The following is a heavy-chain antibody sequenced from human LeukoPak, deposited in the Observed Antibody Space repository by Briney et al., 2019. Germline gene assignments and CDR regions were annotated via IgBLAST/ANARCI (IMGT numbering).Heavy chain of an antibody. J-gene: IGHJ4*02. D-gene: IGHD6-13*01. CDR2: ISYDGSNK. Sequence: GGSLRLSCAASGFTFSSYAMHWVRQAPGKGLEWVAVISYDGSNKYYADSVKGRFTISRDNSKNTLYLQMNSLRAEDTAVYYCARDPGYSSSWDTFDYWGQGTLVTVSS. CDR3: ARDPGYSSSWDTFDY. CDR1: GFTFSSYA. V-gene: IGHV3-30*01.